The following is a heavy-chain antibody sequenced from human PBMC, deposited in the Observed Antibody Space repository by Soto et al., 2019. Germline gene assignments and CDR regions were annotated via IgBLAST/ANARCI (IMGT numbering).Heavy chain of an antibody. J-gene: IGHJ6*02. Sequence: QVQVVQSGAEVKKPGSSVKVSCKVSGGIFTNNAISWVRQAPGQGLEWLGGVIPLFYTAYYAQIFRGRLRISAAGATTTAYRELGVLTSADTAVYFCATGGHNDGYNFYHGMDVWGQGTTVTVS. V-gene: IGHV1-69*01. D-gene: IGHD3-16*01. CDR1: GGIFTNNA. CDR3: ATGGHNDGYNFYHGMDV. CDR2: VIPLFYTA.